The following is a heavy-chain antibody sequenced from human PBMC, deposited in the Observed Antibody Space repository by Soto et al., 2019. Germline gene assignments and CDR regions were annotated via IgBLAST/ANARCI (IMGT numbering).Heavy chain of an antibody. CDR1: EFTFTNAW. CDR3: TSLYYGH. V-gene: IGHV3-15*07. Sequence: EVQLVESGGDLVKPGGSLRLSCAASEFTFTNAWMNWVRQAPGKGLEWVGRIKSKADGGTTDYAAPVKGRFTISRDESQNTLYLQTNSLKTEDTAVYYCTSLYYGHWGQGTLVTVSS. D-gene: IGHD3-16*02. J-gene: IGHJ4*02. CDR2: IKSKADGGTT.